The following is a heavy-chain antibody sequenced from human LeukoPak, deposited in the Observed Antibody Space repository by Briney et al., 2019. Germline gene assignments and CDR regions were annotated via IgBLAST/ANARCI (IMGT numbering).Heavy chain of an antibody. D-gene: IGHD1-26*01. CDR2: ISSSGTTI. Sequence: GGSLRLSCAASGFTFSSYAMHWVRQAPGKGLEWVSYISSSGTTISYAQSVKGRFTITRDNAQNSLTLHMNTLRADDTAVYYCAKDGGTHFDHWGQGTLVTVSS. CDR1: GFTFSSYA. J-gene: IGHJ4*02. CDR3: AKDGGTHFDH. V-gene: IGHV3-48*01.